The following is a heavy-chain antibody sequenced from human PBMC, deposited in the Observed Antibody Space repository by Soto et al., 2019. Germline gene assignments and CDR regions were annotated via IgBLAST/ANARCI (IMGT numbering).Heavy chain of an antibody. CDR1: GYTFTGYY. Sequence: QVQLVQSGAEVKKPGASVKVSCKASGYTFTGYYMHWVRQAPGQGLEWMGWINPNSGGTNYAQKFQGWVTMTRDTSISTAYMELSRLRSDDTAVYYCARAPYYYGSGRYYYSGMDVWGQGTTVTVSS. CDR2: INPNSGGT. V-gene: IGHV1-2*04. J-gene: IGHJ6*02. CDR3: ARAPYYYGSGRYYYSGMDV. D-gene: IGHD3-10*01.